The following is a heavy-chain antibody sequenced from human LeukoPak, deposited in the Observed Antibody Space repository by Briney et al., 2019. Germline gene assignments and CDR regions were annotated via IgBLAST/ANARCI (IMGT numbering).Heavy chain of an antibody. Sequence: GGSLRLSCAASGFTFGSYAMYWVRQAPGKGLEWVSGIFGSGGSAHYADSVKGRFTISRDNSKNTLYLQMNSLRAEDTAVYYCARDTSGYYGSGSPPGFDPWGQGTLVTVSS. V-gene: IGHV3-23*01. CDR2: IFGSGGSA. D-gene: IGHD3-10*01. CDR1: GFTFGSYA. J-gene: IGHJ5*02. CDR3: ARDTSGYYGSGSPPGFDP.